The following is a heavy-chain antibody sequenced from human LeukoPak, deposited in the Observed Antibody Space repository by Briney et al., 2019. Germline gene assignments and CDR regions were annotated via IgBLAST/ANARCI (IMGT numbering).Heavy chain of an antibody. CDR2: IYYSGST. D-gene: IGHD2-8*01. Sequence: PSETLSLTCTVSGGSISTYYWSWLRQPPGKGLEWIGYIYYSGSTNYSPSLQSRATISVDTSKNQFSLRLRSVTAADTAMYYCARSGTKTNGFDYWGQGTLVTVSS. CDR3: ARSGTKTNGFDY. CDR1: GGSISTYY. V-gene: IGHV4-59*01. J-gene: IGHJ4*02.